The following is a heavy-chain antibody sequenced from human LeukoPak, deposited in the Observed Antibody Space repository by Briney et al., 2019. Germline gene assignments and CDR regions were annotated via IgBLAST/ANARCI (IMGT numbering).Heavy chain of an antibody. CDR1: GYSFTSYW. CDR2: IYPGDSDA. J-gene: IGHJ4*02. CDR3: ARQRGRSRSDFDC. Sequence: GESLKVSCKGSGYSFTSYWIGWVRQMPGKGLEWMGIIYPGDSDARYSPSFQGQVTISADKSISTAYLQWSSLKASDTAMYYCARQRGRSRSDFDCWGQGTLVTVSS. D-gene: IGHD3-10*01. V-gene: IGHV5-51*01.